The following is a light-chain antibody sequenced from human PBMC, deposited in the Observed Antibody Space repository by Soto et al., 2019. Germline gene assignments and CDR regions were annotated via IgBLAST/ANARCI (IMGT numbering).Light chain of an antibody. J-gene: IGKJ1*01. CDR3: LHESKYPRT. Sequence: AIQMTQSPSALSASVGDRVTITCRASQDIRTELGWYQQKSAKAPQPLIYASSNLQSGVPSRFSGSGSGTDFTLTINSLQPEDFATYYCLHESKYPRTFGQGTKVEIK. CDR1: QDIRTE. V-gene: IGKV1-6*01. CDR2: ASS.